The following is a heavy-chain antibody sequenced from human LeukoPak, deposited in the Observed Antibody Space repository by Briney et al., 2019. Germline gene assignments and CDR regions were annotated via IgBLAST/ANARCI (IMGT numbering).Heavy chain of an antibody. CDR1: GFTFSSYW. CDR3: ARDCRADILTGYGPGAFDI. CDR2: INSDGSST. D-gene: IGHD3-9*01. J-gene: IGHJ3*02. Sequence: GGSLRLSCAASGFTFSSYWMHWVRQAPGPGLVWVSRINSDGSSTSYADSVKGRFTISRDNAKNSLYLQMNSLRAEDTAVYYCARDCRADILTGYGPGAFDIWGQGTMVTVSS. V-gene: IGHV3-74*01.